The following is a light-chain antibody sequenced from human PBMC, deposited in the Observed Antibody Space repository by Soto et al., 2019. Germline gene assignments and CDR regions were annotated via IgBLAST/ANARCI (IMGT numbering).Light chain of an antibody. Sequence: VLTQPPSASGTPGQRVTISCPGSSSNIGSNYVYWYQQLPGTAPKLLIYRNNQRPSGVPDRFSGSKSGTSATLAISGLRSEDEADYYCAAWDDSLSVPFGTGTKVTV. CDR2: RNN. CDR3: AAWDDSLSVP. J-gene: IGLJ1*01. V-gene: IGLV1-47*01. CDR1: SSNIGSNY.